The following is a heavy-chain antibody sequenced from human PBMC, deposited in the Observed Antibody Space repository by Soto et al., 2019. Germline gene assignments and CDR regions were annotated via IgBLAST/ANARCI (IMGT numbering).Heavy chain of an antibody. CDR3: ARDSWASSHGSYYYYGMDV. Sequence: PSETLSLTCTVSGGSISSYYWSWIRQPPGKGLEWIGYIYYSGSTNYNPSLKSRVTISVDTSKNQFSLKLSSVTAADTAVYYCARDSWASSHGSYYYYGMDVWGQGTTVTVSS. CDR1: GGSISSYY. J-gene: IGHJ6*02. D-gene: IGHD1-26*01. V-gene: IGHV4-59*01. CDR2: IYYSGST.